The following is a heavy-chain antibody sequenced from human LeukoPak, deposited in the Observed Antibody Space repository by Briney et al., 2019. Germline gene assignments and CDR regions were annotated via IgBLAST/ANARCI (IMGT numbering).Heavy chain of an antibody. J-gene: IGHJ2*01. CDR1: GGTFSSYA. V-gene: IGHV1-69*13. CDR3: ARVPPPPVLFSSSSFNWYFDL. Sequence: SVKVSCKASGGTFSSYAISWLRQAPGQGLEWMGGIIPIFGTTKYAQRFQGRVTITADESTTTAYMELSSLTTEDTAVYYCARVPPPPVLFSSSSFNWYFDLWGRGTLVTVSS. D-gene: IGHD6-6*01. CDR2: IIPIFGTT.